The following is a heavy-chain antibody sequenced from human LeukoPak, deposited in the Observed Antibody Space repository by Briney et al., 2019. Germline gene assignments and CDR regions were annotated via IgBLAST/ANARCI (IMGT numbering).Heavy chain of an antibody. CDR1: GFTFSTYS. Sequence: GGSLRLSCAASGFTFSTYSMNWVRQAPGKGLEWVSSITTSRSRNYIYYADSVTGRFTISRDNAKNSLYLQMYSLRVEDTAVYYCARALGDEPNYYYGLDVWGQGTTVTVSS. CDR2: ITTSRSRNYI. CDR3: ARALGDEPNYYYGLDV. V-gene: IGHV3-21*01. D-gene: IGHD2-21*02. J-gene: IGHJ6*02.